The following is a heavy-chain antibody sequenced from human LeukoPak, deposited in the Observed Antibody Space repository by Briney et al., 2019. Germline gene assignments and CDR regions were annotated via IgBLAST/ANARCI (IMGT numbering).Heavy chain of an antibody. J-gene: IGHJ4*02. D-gene: IGHD5-12*01. CDR2: ISGSGGST. V-gene: IGHV3-23*01. CDR1: GFTFSSYA. CDR3: ARDVGYGDY. Sequence: GGSLRLSCAASGFTFSSYAMSWVRHAPGKGLEWVSAISGSGGSTYYADSVKGRFTISRDNSKNTLYLQMNSLRAEDTAVYFCARDVGYGDYWGQGTLVTVSS.